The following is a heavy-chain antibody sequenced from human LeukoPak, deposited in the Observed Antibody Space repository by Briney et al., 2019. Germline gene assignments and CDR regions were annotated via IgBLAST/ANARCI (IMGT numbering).Heavy chain of an antibody. Sequence: ASLWVSSAASGYTLTVYYMHWVRHAPGQGLEWVGGINPNSGGTNYAQNFQGRVTMTRDTSISTAYMELSRLTSDDTSVYYCARDLLTGTQDAFDIWGQGTMVTVSS. V-gene: IGHV1-2*02. CDR2: INPNSGGT. J-gene: IGHJ3*02. CDR3: ARDLLTGTQDAFDI. D-gene: IGHD1-7*01. CDR1: GYTLTVYY.